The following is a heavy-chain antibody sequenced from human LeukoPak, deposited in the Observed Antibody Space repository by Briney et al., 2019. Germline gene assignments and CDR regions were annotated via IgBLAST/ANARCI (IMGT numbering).Heavy chain of an antibody. J-gene: IGHJ4*02. CDR2: IIPILGIA. CDR1: GGTFSSYA. CDR3: ARRGGTSMVNDYGDYYRGSRSWFDY. V-gene: IGHV1-69*04. Sequence: GASVKVSCKASGGTFSSYAISWVRQAPGQGLEWMGRIIPILGIANYAQKFQGRVTITADKSTSTAYMELSSLRSEDTAVYYCARRGGTSMVNDYGDYYRGSRSWFDYWGQGTLVTVSS. D-gene: IGHD4-17*01.